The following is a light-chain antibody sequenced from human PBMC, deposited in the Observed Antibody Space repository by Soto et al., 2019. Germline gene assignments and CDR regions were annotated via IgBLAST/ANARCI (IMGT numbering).Light chain of an antibody. Sequence: EIVLTQSPGTLSLSPGERATLSCRASQSVSSSYLAWYQQKPYQAPRLLIYGATRRATGIPDRFSGSGSGKAFTLTISRLEPEDFAVYYCQEHGSSPYTFGQGKKLYIK. CDR1: QSVSSSY. V-gene: IGKV3-20*01. J-gene: IGKJ2*01. CDR2: GAT. CDR3: QEHGSSPYT.